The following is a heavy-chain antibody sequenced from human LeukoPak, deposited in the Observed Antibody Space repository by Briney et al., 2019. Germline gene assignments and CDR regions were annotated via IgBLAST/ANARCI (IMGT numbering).Heavy chain of an antibody. CDR3: ARDQYGYSTNWFDP. CDR1: GGSISSYY. D-gene: IGHD5-24*01. CDR2: IYTSGST. Sequence: SETLSLTCTVSGGSISSYYWSWIRQPAGKGLEWIGRIYTSGSTNYNPSLKSRVTMSVDTSKNQFSLKLSSVTAADTAVYYRARDQYGYSTNWFDPWGQGTLVTVSS. V-gene: IGHV4-4*07. J-gene: IGHJ5*02.